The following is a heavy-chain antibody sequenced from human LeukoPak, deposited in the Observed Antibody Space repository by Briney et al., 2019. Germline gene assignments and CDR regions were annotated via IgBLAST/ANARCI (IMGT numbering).Heavy chain of an antibody. CDR2: ISSGGSTT. CDR1: GFTFSSYD. Sequence: GGSLRLSRAASGFTFSSYDMYWVRQAPGKGLEWVSYISSGGSTTHYGDSVKGRFTISRDNAKNSLYLQMNSLRAEDTAVYYCARGRRPDAFDSWGQGTRVTVSS. V-gene: IGHV3-48*03. CDR3: ARGRRPDAFDS. J-gene: IGHJ3*02.